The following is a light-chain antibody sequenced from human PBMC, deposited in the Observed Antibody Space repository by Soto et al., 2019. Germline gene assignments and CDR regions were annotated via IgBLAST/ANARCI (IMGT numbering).Light chain of an antibody. Sequence: EIVMTQSPATLSVSPGERATLSCRASQSVSSNLAWYQQKPGQAPRLLIYGASASAAGIPARLSGSGSGTEFTLSISSLQSEDFAVYYCQQYNKWPPYTFGQGTKLEIK. CDR3: QQYNKWPPYT. CDR1: QSVSSN. CDR2: GAS. J-gene: IGKJ2*01. V-gene: IGKV3-15*01.